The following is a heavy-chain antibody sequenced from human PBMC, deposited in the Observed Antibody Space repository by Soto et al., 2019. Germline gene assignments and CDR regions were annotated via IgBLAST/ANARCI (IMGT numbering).Heavy chain of an antibody. CDR3: ARGGGQLVEYFQH. J-gene: IGHJ1*01. CDR2: ISAYNGNT. V-gene: IGHV1-18*01. D-gene: IGHD6-6*01. Sequence: QVQLVQSGAEVKKPGASVKVSCKASGYTFTSYGISWVRQAPGQGLEWMGWISAYNGNTNYAQKLQGRVTMTTDTXXXXXXXXXXXXXSXDTAVYYCARGGGQLVEYFQHWGQGTLVTVSS. CDR1: GYTFTSYG.